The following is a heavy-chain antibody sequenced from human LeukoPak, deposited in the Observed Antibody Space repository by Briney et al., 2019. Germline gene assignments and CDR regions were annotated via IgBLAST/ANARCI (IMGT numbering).Heavy chain of an antibody. J-gene: IGHJ6*04. V-gene: IGHV3-48*03. CDR1: GFTFSSYE. D-gene: IGHD4-17*01. CDR2: ISSSGSTI. Sequence: GGSLRLSCAASGFTFSSYEMNWVRQAPGKGLEWVSYISSSGSTIYYADSVKGRFTISRDNAKNSLYLQMNSLRAEDTAVYYCARDHDYGDYSSGMDVWGKGTTVTVSS. CDR3: ARDHDYGDYSSGMDV.